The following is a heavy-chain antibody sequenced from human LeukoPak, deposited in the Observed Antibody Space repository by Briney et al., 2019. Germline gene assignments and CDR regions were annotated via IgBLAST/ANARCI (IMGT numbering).Heavy chain of an antibody. CDR2: VYSSGVG. CDR3: AREEFLHEIDSSGYFVY. Sequence: PSETLSLTCTVSGGYITGYYWNWIRQPAPQGLAWLGRVYSSGVGNYNPSLTSRVTMSVDTSKIQFSLKLASLTAADTAVYYCAREEFLHEIDSSGYFVYWGQGTLVTVSS. J-gene: IGHJ4*02. CDR1: GGYITGYY. D-gene: IGHD3-22*01. V-gene: IGHV4-4*07.